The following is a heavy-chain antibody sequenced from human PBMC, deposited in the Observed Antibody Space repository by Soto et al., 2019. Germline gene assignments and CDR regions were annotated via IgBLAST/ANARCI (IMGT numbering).Heavy chain of an antibody. V-gene: IGHV1-2*04. CDR1: GYTFTGYY. CDR3: ARDKHDYIWGSYRPRGYGAFDI. CDR2: INPNSGGT. D-gene: IGHD3-16*02. J-gene: IGHJ3*02. Sequence: ASVKVSCKASGYTFTGYYMHWVRQAPGQGLEWMGWINPNSGGTNYAQKFQGWVTMTRDTSISTAYMELSRLRSDDTAVYYCARDKHDYIWGSYRPRGYGAFDIWGQGTMVTVSS.